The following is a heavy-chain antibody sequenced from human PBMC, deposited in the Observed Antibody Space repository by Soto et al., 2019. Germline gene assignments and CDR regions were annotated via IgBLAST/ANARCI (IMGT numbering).Heavy chain of an antibody. Sequence: QVQLVESGGGMAQAGTSLRLSCTGSGFTFNSVSQHWVRQGPDKGLEWVAVVSFDGKVTYYADSVKGRFTVSRDISKNTIYLQANHLRPEDPAVYYCAREPYGDSQYFDYWGQGTPVTVSS. J-gene: IGHJ4*02. V-gene: IGHV3-30*04. CDR3: AREPYGDSQYFDY. CDR2: VSFDGKVT. D-gene: IGHD2-21*02. CDR1: GFTFNSVS.